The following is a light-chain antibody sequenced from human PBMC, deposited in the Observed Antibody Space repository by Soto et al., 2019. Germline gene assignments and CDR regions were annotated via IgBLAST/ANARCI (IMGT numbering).Light chain of an antibody. J-gene: IGKJ5*01. CDR3: QQLNSLPFT. CDR1: QGIGTY. CDR2: EAS. V-gene: IGKV1-9*01. Sequence: DIQSNQSPSFLSASVGDRVTITCRASQGIGTYLAWYQQKPGKAPKLGSDEASTLQSWVPSRCSGIGSGTEFTLTISSLLPEDFATYHCQQLNSLPFTFGQGTRLEIK.